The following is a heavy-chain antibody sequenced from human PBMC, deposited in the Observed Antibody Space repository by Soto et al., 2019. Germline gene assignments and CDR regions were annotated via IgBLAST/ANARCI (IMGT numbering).Heavy chain of an antibody. D-gene: IGHD3-10*01. CDR2: IYPGDSDT. Sequence: PGESLKISFKGSGYSFTSYLIGWVRQMPGKGLEWMGIIYPGDSDTRYSPSFQGQVTISADKSISTAYLQWSSLKASDTAMYYCARPDGSGSYYQGWFDPWGQGTLVTVSS. CDR1: GYSFTSYL. J-gene: IGHJ5*02. V-gene: IGHV5-51*01. CDR3: ARPDGSGSYYQGWFDP.